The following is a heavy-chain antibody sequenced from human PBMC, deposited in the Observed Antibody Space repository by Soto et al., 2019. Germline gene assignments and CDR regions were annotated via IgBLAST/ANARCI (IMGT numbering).Heavy chain of an antibody. Sequence: QVRLQESGPGLVKPSKTLSLTCTVSGGSISSGDYYWSWIRHHPGGGLEWIGYIHYSGNTYYDPSLKSRLTMSVDTSKNQFSQNLSSVTAADTAVYYCARTPGGAPADYYFDYWGLGTLVTVSS. V-gene: IGHV4-31*03. J-gene: IGHJ4*02. CDR3: ARTPGGAPADYYFDY. CDR2: IHYSGNT. D-gene: IGHD4-17*01. CDR1: GGSISSGDYY.